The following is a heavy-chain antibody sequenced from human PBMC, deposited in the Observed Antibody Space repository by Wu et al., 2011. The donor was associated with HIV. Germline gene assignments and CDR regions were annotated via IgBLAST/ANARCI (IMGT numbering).Heavy chain of an antibody. CDR1: GYTFTGYY. Sequence: QVQLVQSGAEVKKPGASVKVSCTASGYTFTGYYMHWVRQAPGQGLEWVGWINPESGGTNYAQRFQDRVTMTRDTSINTVYMELNRLTSDDTAVYYCARGGWNVPKNVDYWAGIPGHRLL. CDR3: ARGGWNVPKNVDY. V-gene: IGHV1-2*02. CDR2: INPESGGT. D-gene: IGHD3-16*01. J-gene: IGHJ4*02.